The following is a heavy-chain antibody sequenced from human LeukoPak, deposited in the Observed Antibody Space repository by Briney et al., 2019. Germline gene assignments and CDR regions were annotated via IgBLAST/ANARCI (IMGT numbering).Heavy chain of an antibody. CDR2: IYYSGGT. D-gene: IGHD3-10*01. V-gene: IGHV4-59*11. CDR1: GGSISSHY. CDR3: AREDGE. Sequence: PSETLSLTCTVSGGSISSHYWSWIRQPPGKGLEWIGYIYYSGGTNYNPSLKSRVTISVDTSKNQFSLKLSSVTAADTAVYYCAREDGEWGQGTLVTVSS. J-gene: IGHJ4*02.